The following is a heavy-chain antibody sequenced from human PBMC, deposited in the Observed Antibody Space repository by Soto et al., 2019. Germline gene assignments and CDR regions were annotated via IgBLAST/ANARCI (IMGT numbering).Heavy chain of an antibody. V-gene: IGHV4-39*01. J-gene: IGHJ5*02. D-gene: IGHD6-13*01. CDR3: ARHIGGSSWPVFNWFDP. CDR2: IYYSGST. Sequence: QLQLQESGPGLVKPSETLSLTCTVSGGSISSSSYYWGWIRQPPGKGLEWIGSIYYSGSTYYNPSLKGRVTISVDTSKNQFSLKLSSVTAADTAVYYCARHIGGSSWPVFNWFDPWGQGTLVTVSS. CDR1: GGSISSSSYY.